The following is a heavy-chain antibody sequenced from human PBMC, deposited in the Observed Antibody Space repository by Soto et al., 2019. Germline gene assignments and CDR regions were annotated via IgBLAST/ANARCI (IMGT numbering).Heavy chain of an antibody. CDR3: TRIPRYSFPTSDPLDN. V-gene: IGHV1-69*08. D-gene: IGHD4-4*01. J-gene: IGHJ4*02. Sequence: QVRLVQSGAEVKKPGSSVTVSCKASGGTFNTYTFSWVRQAPGQGLKWMGSILPILGSLNYAQRFQGRLSITADYSTTTAYMELSSLTSQDTAMYYCTRIPRYSFPTSDPLDNWGQGTLVTVSS. CDR2: ILPILGSL. CDR1: GGTFNTYT.